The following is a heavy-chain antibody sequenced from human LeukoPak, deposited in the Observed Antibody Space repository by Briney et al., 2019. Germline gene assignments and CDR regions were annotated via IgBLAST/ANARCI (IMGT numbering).Heavy chain of an antibody. CDR2: ISGSGGST. V-gene: IGHV3-23*01. CDR1: GFTFSSFA. J-gene: IGHJ6*03. Sequence: PGGSLRLSCAASGFTFSSFAMYWVRQAPGKGLEWVSAISGSGGSTYYADSVKGRFTISRDKSKNTLNLQMTSLRAEDTAVYYCAKGRGPSRQDYYYMDVWGKGTTVTVSS. CDR3: AKGRGPSRQDYYYMDV.